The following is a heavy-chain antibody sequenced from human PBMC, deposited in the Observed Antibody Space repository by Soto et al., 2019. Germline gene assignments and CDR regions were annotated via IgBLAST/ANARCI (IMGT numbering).Heavy chain of an antibody. CDR2: ISWNSGSI. V-gene: IGHV3-9*01. D-gene: IGHD6-19*01. CDR3: AKDWSERIAVAGLDFDY. Sequence: GGSLRLSCAASGFTFDDYAMHWVRQAPGKGLEWVSGISWNSGSIGYADSVKGRFTISRDNAKNSLYLQMNSLRAEDTALYYCAKDWSERIAVAGLDFDYWGQGTLVTVSS. CDR1: GFTFDDYA. J-gene: IGHJ4*02.